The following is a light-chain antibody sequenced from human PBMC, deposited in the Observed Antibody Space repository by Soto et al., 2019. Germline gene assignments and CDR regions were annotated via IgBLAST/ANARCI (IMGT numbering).Light chain of an antibody. Sequence: EIVMTPSPATLSVSPWERATLSCRASQSVSSYLAWYQQKPGQAPRLLIYDASNRATGIPARFSGSGSGTDFTLTISSLEPEDFAVYYCQHYKTWPLAFGGGTKVDIK. J-gene: IGKJ4*01. V-gene: IGKV3-11*01. CDR1: QSVSSY. CDR3: QHYKTWPLA. CDR2: DAS.